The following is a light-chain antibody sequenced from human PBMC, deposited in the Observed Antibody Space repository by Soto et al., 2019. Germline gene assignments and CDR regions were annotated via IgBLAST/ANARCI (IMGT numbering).Light chain of an antibody. CDR2: AAS. CDR1: QSVSSTY. CDR3: QQYGSSRWT. V-gene: IGKV3-20*01. J-gene: IGKJ1*01. Sequence: ELVLTQSPDTLSLFPGERATLSCRASQSVSSTYLAWYQQKPGQAPRPLISAASSRATGTPDRFSGSGSGTDFTLTISRLEPEDFAVYYCQQYGSSRWTFGQVTKVEIK.